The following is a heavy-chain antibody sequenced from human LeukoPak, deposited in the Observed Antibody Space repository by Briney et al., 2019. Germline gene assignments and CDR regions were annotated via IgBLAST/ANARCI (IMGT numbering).Heavy chain of an antibody. J-gene: IGHJ4*02. Sequence: GGSLRLSCAASGFTFSSYGMHWVRQAPGKGLEWVAVIWYDGSNKYYADSVKGRYTISRDNSKNTLYLQMNSLRAEDTAVYYCARDRGSSSWYYCYWGQGTLVTVSS. CDR3: ARDRGSSSWYYCY. D-gene: IGHD6-13*01. V-gene: IGHV3-33*01. CDR1: GFTFSSYG. CDR2: IWYDGSNK.